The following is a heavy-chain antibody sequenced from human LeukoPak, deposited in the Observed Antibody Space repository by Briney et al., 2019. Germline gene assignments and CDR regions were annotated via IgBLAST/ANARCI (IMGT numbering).Heavy chain of an antibody. CDR2: TSSGSSWI. CDR1: GFTFSDYS. D-gene: IGHD1-1*01. J-gene: IGHJ5*02. Sequence: GGSLRLSCAACGFTFSDYSMNWVRQAPGKGLEWVASTSSGSSWIYYADSVRGRFTISRDNAKNLLYLQMNSLRVEDTAIYYCARDAGGRTQREGWFDPWGQGTLVTVSS. CDR3: ARDAGGRTQREGWFDP. V-gene: IGHV3-21*06.